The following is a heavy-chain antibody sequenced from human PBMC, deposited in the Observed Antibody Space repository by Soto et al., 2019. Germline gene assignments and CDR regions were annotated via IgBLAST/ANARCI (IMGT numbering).Heavy chain of an antibody. V-gene: IGHV3-21*01. D-gene: IGHD6-6*01. CDR2: ISSSSSYI. J-gene: IGHJ4*02. CDR3: ARDLGYSIASRPSYFDS. CDR1: GFTFSSYS. Sequence: GGSLRLSCAASGFTFSSYSMNWVRQAPGKGLEWVSSISSSSSYIYYADSVKGRFTISRDNAKNSLYLQMNSLRAEDPAVYDCARDLGYSIASRPSYFDSWGKGTLVPVS.